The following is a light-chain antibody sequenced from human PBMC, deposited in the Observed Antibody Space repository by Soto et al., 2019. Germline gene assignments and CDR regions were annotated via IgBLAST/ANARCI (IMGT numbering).Light chain of an antibody. CDR2: WAS. J-gene: IGKJ2*01. Sequence: DIVMTQSPDSLAVSVGERATINCTSGRSLFYSPHNKSYLAWYQQKVGQPPQMLIYWASTRESGVPDRFRGSGSGTDFTLTISSLQADDVAVYYCQQYYRAPRTFGQGTKVE. CDR1: RSLFYSPHNKSY. V-gene: IGKV4-1*01. CDR3: QQYYRAPRT.